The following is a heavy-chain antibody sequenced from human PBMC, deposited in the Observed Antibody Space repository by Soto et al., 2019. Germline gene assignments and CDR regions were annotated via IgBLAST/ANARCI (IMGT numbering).Heavy chain of an antibody. CDR2: IYYSGST. J-gene: IGHJ4*02. D-gene: IGHD5-12*01. Sequence: TLSLTCTVSGGSVSSGGYYWSWIRQHPGKGLEWIGYIYYSGSTYYNPSLKSRVTISVDTSKNQFSLKLSSVTAADTAVYYCARSSRDGYKFGYWGQGTLVTVS. V-gene: IGHV4-31*03. CDR1: GGSVSSGGYY. CDR3: ARSSRDGYKFGY.